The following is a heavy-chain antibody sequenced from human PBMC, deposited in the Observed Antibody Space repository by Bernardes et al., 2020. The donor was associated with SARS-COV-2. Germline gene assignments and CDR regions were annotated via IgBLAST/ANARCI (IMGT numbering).Heavy chain of an antibody. CDR2: IYYSGST. CDR3: ARRGADPVVLLWFGVPSAWAFDI. CDR1: GGSISSSSYY. Sequence: SETLSLTCTVSGGSISSSSYYWGWLRQPPGKGLEWIGSIYYSGSTYYNPSLKSRVTISVDTSKNQFSLKLSSVTAADTAVYYCARRGADPVVLLWFGVPSAWAFDIWGQGTMVTVSS. D-gene: IGHD3-10*01. V-gene: IGHV4-39*01. J-gene: IGHJ3*02.